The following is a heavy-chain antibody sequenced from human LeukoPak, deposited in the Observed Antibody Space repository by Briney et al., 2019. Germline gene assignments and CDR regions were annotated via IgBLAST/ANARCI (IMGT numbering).Heavy chain of an antibody. CDR1: GASITNDNW. CDR3: ARDMYYYDSSGSKGFDY. V-gene: IGHV4-4*02. D-gene: IGHD3-22*01. J-gene: IGHJ4*02. Sequence: SETLSLTCAVSGASITNDNWWSWVRQTPGKGLEWIGEIYHSGSTSYNPSLKSRVTISVDTSKNQFSLKLSSVTATDTAVYYCARDMYYYDSSGSKGFDYWGQGTLVTVSS. CDR2: IYHSGST.